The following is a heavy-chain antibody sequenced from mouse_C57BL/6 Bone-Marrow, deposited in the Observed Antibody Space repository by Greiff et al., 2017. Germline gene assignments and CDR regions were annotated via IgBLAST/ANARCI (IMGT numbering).Heavy chain of an antibody. Sequence: EVQGVESGGGLVKPGGSLKLSCAASGFTFSSYAMSWVRQTPEKRLEWVATISDGGSSTYYPDNVKGRFTISRDNAKNNLYLQMSHLKSEDTAMYYCARAGTGNDYWGQGTTLTVSS. V-gene: IGHV5-4*01. J-gene: IGHJ2*01. CDR2: ISDGGSST. CDR3: ARAGTGNDY. D-gene: IGHD4-1*01. CDR1: GFTFSSYA.